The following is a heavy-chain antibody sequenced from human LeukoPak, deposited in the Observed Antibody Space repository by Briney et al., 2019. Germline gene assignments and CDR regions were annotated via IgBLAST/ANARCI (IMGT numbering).Heavy chain of an antibody. V-gene: IGHV1-2*02. CDR2: INPNSGGT. CDR1: GYTFTGYY. Sequence: ASVKVSCKASGYTFTGYYMHWVRQAPGQGLEWMGWINPNSGGTNYAQKFQGRVTMTRDTSISTAYMELSRLRSDDTAVYYCASDYSGPRYYYYYGMDVWGQGTTVPVSS. D-gene: IGHD5-12*01. J-gene: IGHJ6*02. CDR3: ASDYSGPRYYYYYGMDV.